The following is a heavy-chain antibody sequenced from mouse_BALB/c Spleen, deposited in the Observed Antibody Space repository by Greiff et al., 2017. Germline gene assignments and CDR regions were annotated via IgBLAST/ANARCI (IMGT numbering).Heavy chain of an antibody. CDR2: ISYSGST. J-gene: IGHJ4*01. Sequence: EVQLVESGPGLVKPSQSLSLTCTVTGYSITSDYAWNWIRQFPGNKLEWMGYISYSGSTSYNPSLKSRISITRDTSKNQFFLQLNSVTTEDTATYYCARCHGNDAMDYWGQGTSVTVSS. CDR3: ARCHGNDAMDY. V-gene: IGHV3-2*02. CDR1: GYSITSDYA. D-gene: IGHD2-1*01.